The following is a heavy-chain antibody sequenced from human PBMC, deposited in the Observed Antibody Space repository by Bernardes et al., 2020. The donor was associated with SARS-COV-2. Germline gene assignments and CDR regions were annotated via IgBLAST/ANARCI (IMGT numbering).Heavy chain of an antibody. D-gene: IGHD1-1*01. CDR3: ARMGGNWFLDY. CDR1: GFSFSSYW. V-gene: IGHV3-74*01. J-gene: IGHJ4*02. Sequence: GGSLRLSCEVSGFSFSSYWMHWVRQAPGKGLEWVSRIDREGSTRYAASVKGRFTISRDNAKNTLYLQMNSLTAEDTAVYYCARMGGNWFLDYWGQGTLVTVSS. CDR2: IDREGST.